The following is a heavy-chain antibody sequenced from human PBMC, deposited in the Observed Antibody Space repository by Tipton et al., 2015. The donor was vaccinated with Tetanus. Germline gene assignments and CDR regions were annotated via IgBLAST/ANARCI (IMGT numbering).Heavy chain of an antibody. V-gene: IGHV4-39*01. J-gene: IGHJ4*02. D-gene: IGHD5-18*01. Sequence: TLSLTCTVSGASISSSRRFDCGWIRQPPGKGLEWIGTISYSGSTSYSPSLKSRVTMSVDTSRNQFSLNLTSVTAADTAVYYCARHLPYTYTSRYFDYWGLGTLVTVSS. CDR3: ARHLPYTYTSRYFDY. CDR1: GASISSSRRFD. CDR2: ISYSGST.